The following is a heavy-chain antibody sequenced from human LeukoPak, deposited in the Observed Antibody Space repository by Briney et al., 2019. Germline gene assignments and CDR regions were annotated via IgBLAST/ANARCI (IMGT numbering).Heavy chain of an antibody. CDR2: MNPNSGNT. CDR3: ARARRTVVAKRRSYYYMDV. D-gene: IGHD2-15*01. Sequence: ASVKVSCKASGYTFTSYDINWVRQATGQGLEWMGWMNPNSGNTGCAQKFQGRVTMTRNTSISTAYMELSSLRSEDTAVYYCARARRTVVAKRRSYYYMDVWGKGTTVTVSS. CDR1: GYTFTSYD. V-gene: IGHV1-8*01. J-gene: IGHJ6*03.